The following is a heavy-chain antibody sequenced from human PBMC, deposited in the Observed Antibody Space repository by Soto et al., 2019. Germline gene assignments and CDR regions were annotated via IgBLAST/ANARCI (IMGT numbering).Heavy chain of an antibody. CDR2: IYSGGST. CDR3: ARGSARGYSYGTLDY. D-gene: IGHD5-18*01. Sequence: VGSLRLSCAASGFTVSSNYMSWVRQAPGKGLEWVSVIYSGGSTYYADSVKGRFTISRDNSKNTLYLQMNSLRAEDTAVYYCARGSARGYSYGTLDYWGQGTLVTVSS. J-gene: IGHJ4*02. V-gene: IGHV3-53*01. CDR1: GFTVSSNY.